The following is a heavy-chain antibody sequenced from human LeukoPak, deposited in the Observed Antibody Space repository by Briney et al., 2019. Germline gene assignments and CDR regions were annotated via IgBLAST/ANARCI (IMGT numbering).Heavy chain of an antibody. D-gene: IGHD3-10*01. V-gene: IGHV4-59*08. Sequence: SETLSLTCTVSGGSISSYYWSWIRQPPGKGLEWIGDIYYSGSTNYNPSLKSRVTISVDTSKNQFSLRLSSGTAADTAVYYSARVWSPNSGYFFSYWGQGTLVTVSS. CDR2: IYYSGST. CDR3: ARVWSPNSGYFFSY. J-gene: IGHJ4*02. CDR1: GGSISSYY.